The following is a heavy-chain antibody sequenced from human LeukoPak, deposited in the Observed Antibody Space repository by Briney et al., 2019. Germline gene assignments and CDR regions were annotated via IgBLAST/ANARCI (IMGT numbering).Heavy chain of an antibody. CDR1: GFTVSTYW. CDR3: YVWLENQRMDV. D-gene: IGHD3-22*01. Sequence: GGSLRLSCAVSGFTVSTYWMHWVRQGPGKGLVWVSRIKSDGSGTSFADSVKGRFTISRDNAENKVYLQMNSLRAEDTAVYYCYVWLENQRMDVWGQGTTVTVSS. V-gene: IGHV3-74*01. CDR2: IKSDGSGT. J-gene: IGHJ6*02.